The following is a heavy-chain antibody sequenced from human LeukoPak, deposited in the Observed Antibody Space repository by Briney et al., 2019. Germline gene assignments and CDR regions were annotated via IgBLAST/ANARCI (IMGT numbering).Heavy chain of an antibody. CDR2: IKQDGSEK. V-gene: IGHV3-7*01. CDR1: GFTLSSYW. J-gene: IGHJ4*02. CDR3: ARGYSGSY. D-gene: IGHD2-21*01. Sequence: GGSLRLSCAASGFTLSSYWMSWVRQAPGKGLEWVANIKQDGSEKYYVDSVKGRFTISRDNAKNSLYLQMNSLRAEDTAVYYCARGYSGSYWGQGTLVTVSS.